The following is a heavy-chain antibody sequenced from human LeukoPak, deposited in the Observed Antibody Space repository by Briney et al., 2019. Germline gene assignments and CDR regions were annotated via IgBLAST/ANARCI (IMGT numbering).Heavy chain of an antibody. CDR3: ASQPSRVQLERSPFDY. CDR1: GFTVSSNY. J-gene: IGHJ4*02. Sequence: GGSLRLSCAASGFTVSSNYMSWVRQAPGKGLEWVSVIYSGGSTYFADSVKGRFTISRDNSKNTLYLQMSSLRAEDTAVYYCASQPSRVQLERSPFDYWGQGTLVTVSS. CDR2: IYSGGST. D-gene: IGHD1-1*01. V-gene: IGHV3-66*04.